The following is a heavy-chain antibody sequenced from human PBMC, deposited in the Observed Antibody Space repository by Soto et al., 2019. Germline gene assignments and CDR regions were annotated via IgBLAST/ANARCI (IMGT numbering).Heavy chain of an antibody. Sequence: EVQLVESGGGLVQPGGSLRLSCAASGFTFSSYWMSWVRQAPGKGLEWVANIKQDGSEKYYVDSVKGRFTISRDNAKNSLYLQMNSLRAEDTAVYYCARRAYSYGRLYDVRFDYWGQGTLVTVSS. D-gene: IGHD5-18*01. J-gene: IGHJ4*02. CDR1: GFTFSSYW. CDR2: IKQDGSEK. V-gene: IGHV3-7*03. CDR3: ARRAYSYGRLYDVRFDY.